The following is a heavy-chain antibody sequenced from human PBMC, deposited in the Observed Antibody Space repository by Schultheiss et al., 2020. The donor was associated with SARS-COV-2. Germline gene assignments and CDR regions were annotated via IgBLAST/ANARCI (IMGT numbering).Heavy chain of an antibody. CDR1: GYSVNTHW. CDR3: ARPMRGISEPFDV. J-gene: IGHJ3*01. Sequence: GVSLKISCKPSGYSVNTHWIAWVRQMPGRGLEWMGIIYPRDSATTYSQSFQGQVTFSVDKSINTAYLQWNSLKASDTAMYYCARPMRGISEPFDVWGQGTMVTVSS. D-gene: IGHD3-10*01. V-gene: IGHV5-51*01. CDR2: IYPRDSAT.